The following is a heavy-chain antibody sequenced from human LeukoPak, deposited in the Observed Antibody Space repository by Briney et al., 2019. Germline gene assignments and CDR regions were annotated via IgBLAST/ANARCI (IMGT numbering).Heavy chain of an antibody. CDR3: AKSVGYGDYADWFDP. CDR2: ISGSGGST. CDR1: GFTFSSYA. D-gene: IGHD4-17*01. Sequence: PGGSLRLSCAASGFTFSSYAMSWVRQAPGKGLEWVSAISGSGGSTYYEDSVKGRFTISRDNSKNTLYLQMNSLRAEDTAVYYCAKSVGYGDYADWFDPWGQGTLVTVSS. J-gene: IGHJ5*02. V-gene: IGHV3-23*01.